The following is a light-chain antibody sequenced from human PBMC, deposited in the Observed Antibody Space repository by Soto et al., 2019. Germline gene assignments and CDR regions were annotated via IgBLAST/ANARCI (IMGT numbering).Light chain of an antibody. V-gene: IGKV1-5*01. CDR2: DAS. Sequence: DIQMTQSPSTLSASVGDRVTITCRASQSIRSWLAWFQQMPGKAPKLLIYDASTLEDGVPSRFSGSESGTEFSLTISSLQPDDFATYYCQQYHTYPYTVGQGTKVDSK. CDR3: QQYHTYPYT. CDR1: QSIRSW. J-gene: IGKJ2*01.